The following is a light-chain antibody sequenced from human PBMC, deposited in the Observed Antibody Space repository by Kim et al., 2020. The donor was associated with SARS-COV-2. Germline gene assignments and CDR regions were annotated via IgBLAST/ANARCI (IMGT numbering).Light chain of an antibody. V-gene: IGKV3-11*01. CDR2: DAS. J-gene: IGKJ3*01. CDR1: QSVSSY. Sequence: WSPGESATPSCRASQSVSSYLAWYQQKPGQAPRLLIYDASNRATGIPARFSGSGSGTDFTLTISSLEPEDFAVYYCQQRSNWPFTFGPVTKVDIK. CDR3: QQRSNWPFT.